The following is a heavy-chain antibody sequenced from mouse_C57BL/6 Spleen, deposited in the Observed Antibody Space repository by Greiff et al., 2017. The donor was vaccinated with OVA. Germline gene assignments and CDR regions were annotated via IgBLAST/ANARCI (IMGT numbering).Heavy chain of an antibody. D-gene: IGHD2-5*01. CDR2: IDPSDSYT. CDR1: GYTFTSYW. V-gene: IGHV1-50*01. Sequence: QVQLKESGAELVKPGASVKLSCKASGYTFTSYWMQWVKQRPGQGLEWIGEIDPSDSYTNYNQKFKGKATLTVDTSSSTAYMQLSSLTSEDSAVYYCARNSNYFAYWGQGTLVTVSA. J-gene: IGHJ3*01. CDR3: ARNSNYFAY.